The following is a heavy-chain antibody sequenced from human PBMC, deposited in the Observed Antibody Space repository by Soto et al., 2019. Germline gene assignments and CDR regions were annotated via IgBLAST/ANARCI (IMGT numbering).Heavy chain of an antibody. CDR1: GFTFSSYA. CDR3: AKSCSSTSCYGGAFDI. CDR2: ISGSGGST. J-gene: IGHJ3*02. V-gene: IGHV3-23*01. D-gene: IGHD2-2*01. Sequence: GGSLRLSCAASGFTFSSYAMSWVRQAPGKGLEWVSAISGSGGSTYYADSVKGRFTISRDNSKNTLYLQMNSLRAEDTAVYYSAKSCSSTSCYGGAFDIWGQGTMVTVSS.